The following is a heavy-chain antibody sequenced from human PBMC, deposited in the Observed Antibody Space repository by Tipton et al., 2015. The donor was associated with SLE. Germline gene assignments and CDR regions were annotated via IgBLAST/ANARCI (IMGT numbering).Heavy chain of an antibody. Sequence: TLSLTCTVSGGSISSGGYYWSWIRQHPGKGLEWIGNIYNSGSTNYNPSLKSRVTMSLDTSKNQFSLKLSSVTAADTAVYYCARDSLSGDNWFDPWGQGTLVTVSS. CDR3: ARDSLSGDNWFDP. J-gene: IGHJ5*02. V-gene: IGHV4-61*08. CDR2: IYNSGST. D-gene: IGHD1-1*01. CDR1: GGSISSGGYY.